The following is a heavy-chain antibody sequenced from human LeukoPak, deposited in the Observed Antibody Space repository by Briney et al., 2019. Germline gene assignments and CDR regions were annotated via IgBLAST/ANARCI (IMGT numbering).Heavy chain of an antibody. CDR3: ARVVSLHNWFDP. J-gene: IGHJ5*02. D-gene: IGHD2-8*01. Sequence: ASETLSLTCTVSGGSISSYYWSWIWQPPGKGLEWFGYMYYSGSTNYNPSLKSRVTVSVDTSKNQFSLKLSSVTAADTAVYYCARVVSLHNWFDPWGQGTLVTVSS. V-gene: IGHV4-59*01. CDR2: MYYSGST. CDR1: GGSISSYY.